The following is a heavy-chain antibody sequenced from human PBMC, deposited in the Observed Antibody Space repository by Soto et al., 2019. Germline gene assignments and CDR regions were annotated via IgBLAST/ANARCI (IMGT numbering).Heavy chain of an antibody. V-gene: IGHV1-18*04. CDR3: ARDVDTAMVSFDY. J-gene: IGHJ4*02. Sequence: QVQLVQSGAEVKKPGASVKVSCKASGYTFTSYGISWVRQAPGQVLEWMGWISAYNGNTNYAQKLQGRVTMTTDTSTITAYMELRSPRSDDTAVYYCARDVDTAMVSFDYWGQGTLVTVSS. CDR2: ISAYNGNT. D-gene: IGHD5-18*01. CDR1: GYTFTSYG.